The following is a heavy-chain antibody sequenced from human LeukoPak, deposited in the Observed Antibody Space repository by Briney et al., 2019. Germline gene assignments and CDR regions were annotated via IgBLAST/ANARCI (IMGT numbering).Heavy chain of an antibody. Sequence: GGSLRLSCAASGFTFSSYAMHWVRQAPGKGLEWVAVISYDGSNKYYADSVKGRFTISRDNSKNTLYLQMNSLRAEDTAVYYCATDGYKIPHAFDIWGQGTMVTVSS. CDR3: ATDGYKIPHAFDI. J-gene: IGHJ3*02. CDR2: ISYDGSNK. V-gene: IGHV3-30-3*01. CDR1: GFTFSSYA. D-gene: IGHD5-24*01.